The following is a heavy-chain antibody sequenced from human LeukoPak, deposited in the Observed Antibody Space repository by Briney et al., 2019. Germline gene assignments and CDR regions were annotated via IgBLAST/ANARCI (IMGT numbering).Heavy chain of an antibody. Sequence: PSETLSLTCAVYGGSFSGYYWSWIRQPPGKGLKWIGEINHSGSTNYHPSFKSRVTISLDTSKNQFSLKLRSVTAADTAVYYCARGELGISAFDIWGQGTMVTVSS. CDR1: GGSFSGYY. V-gene: IGHV4-34*01. D-gene: IGHD7-27*01. CDR3: ARGELGISAFDI. CDR2: INHSGST. J-gene: IGHJ3*02.